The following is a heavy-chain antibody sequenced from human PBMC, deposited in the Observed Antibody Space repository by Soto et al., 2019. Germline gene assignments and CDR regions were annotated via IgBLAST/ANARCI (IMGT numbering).Heavy chain of an antibody. V-gene: IGHV4-31*03. CDR2: IYYSGST. CDR3: ARVIYNDFWSGPNLSFVY. CDR1: GGSISSGGYY. J-gene: IGHJ4*02. Sequence: LSLTCTVSGGSISSGGYYWSWIRQHPGKGLEWIGYIYYSGSTYYNPSLKSRVTISVDTSKNQFSLKLSSVTAADTAVYYCARVIYNDFWSGPNLSFVYWGQGTLVTVSS. D-gene: IGHD3-3*01.